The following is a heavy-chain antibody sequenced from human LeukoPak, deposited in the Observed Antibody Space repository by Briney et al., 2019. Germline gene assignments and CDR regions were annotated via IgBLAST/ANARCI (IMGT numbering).Heavy chain of an antibody. D-gene: IGHD3-10*01. Sequence: GGSLRLSCAASGFTFSSYAMSWVRQAPGKGLDWVSAISGSGGSTYYADSVKGRFTISRDNSKNTLYLQMNSLGAEDTAVYYCAKHVSGSLFYFDYWGQRTLVTVSS. CDR3: AKHVSGSLFYFDY. CDR2: ISGSGGST. J-gene: IGHJ4*02. V-gene: IGHV3-23*01. CDR1: GFTFSSYA.